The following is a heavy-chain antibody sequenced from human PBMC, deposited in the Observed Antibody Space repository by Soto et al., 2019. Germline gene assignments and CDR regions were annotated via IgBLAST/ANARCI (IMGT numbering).Heavy chain of an antibody. V-gene: IGHV1-8*02. CDR1: GYTFTSYD. D-gene: IGHD6-13*01. Sequence: QVQLVQSGAEVKKPGASVKVSCTASGYTFTSYDLHWVRQATGQGLEWMGWMNPNSGNTGYAHKVQGRVTMTRNTSIGTAYMELSSLRSEDTAVYYGARVPYISSWYEDNWFDPWGQGTLVTVSS. CDR2: MNPNSGNT. J-gene: IGHJ5*02. CDR3: ARVPYISSWYEDNWFDP.